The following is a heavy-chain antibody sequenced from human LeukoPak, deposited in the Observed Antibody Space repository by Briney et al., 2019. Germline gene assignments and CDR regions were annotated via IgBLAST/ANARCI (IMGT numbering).Heavy chain of an antibody. CDR2: VNPNSGNT. J-gene: IGHJ4*02. V-gene: IGHV1-8*01. Sequence: ASVKVSCKASGYTFTSYDINWVRQATGQGLEWMGWVNPNSGNTGYAQKFQGRVTMTRNTSISTAYMELSSLRSEDTAVYYCARASHVLRYFDWLRGGYYFDYWGQGTLVTVSS. CDR3: ARASHVLRYFDWLRGGYYFDY. D-gene: IGHD3-9*01. CDR1: GYTFTSYD.